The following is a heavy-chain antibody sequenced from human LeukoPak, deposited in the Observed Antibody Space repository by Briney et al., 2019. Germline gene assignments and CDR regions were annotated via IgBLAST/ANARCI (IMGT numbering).Heavy chain of an antibody. CDR2: ISGSGGST. V-gene: IGHV3-23*01. J-gene: IGHJ4*02. CDR1: GFTFSSYA. CDR3: AKGRDPWYYDFWSGYYVTDY. Sequence: GGSLRLSCAASGFTFSSYAMSWVRQAPGKGLEWVSAISGSGGSTYYADSVKGRFTISRDNSKNTLYLQMNSLRAEDTAVYYCAKGRDPWYYDFWSGYYVTDYWGQGTLVTVSS. D-gene: IGHD3-3*01.